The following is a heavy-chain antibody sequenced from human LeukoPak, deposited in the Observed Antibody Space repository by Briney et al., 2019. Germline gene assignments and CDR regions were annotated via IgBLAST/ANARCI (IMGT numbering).Heavy chain of an antibody. CDR1: GFTFYYYW. Sequence: GGSLRLSCAASGFTFYYYWLTWVRQAPGEGREWVANIQQYGSEKYYGDSVEGRFIISRDNAKNALYLQMNSLRAEDTAVYYCARVRKLRTRGVMDPLVYWGQGTLVTVSS. V-gene: IGHV3-7*01. CDR2: IQQYGSEK. D-gene: IGHD3-10*01. J-gene: IGHJ4*02. CDR3: ARVRKLRTRGVMDPLVY.